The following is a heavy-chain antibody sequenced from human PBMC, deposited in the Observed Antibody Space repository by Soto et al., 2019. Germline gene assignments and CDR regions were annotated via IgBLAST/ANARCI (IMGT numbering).Heavy chain of an antibody. J-gene: IGHJ4*02. D-gene: IGHD4-17*01. CDR1: GGSISSYY. CDR3: ARTNLYGDYVFDY. Sequence: XXTLSLPFTVSGGSISSYYWRWIRQPPGKGLEWIGYIYYSGSTNYNPSLKSRVTISVDTSKNQFSLKLSSVNAADTAVYYCARTNLYGDYVFDYWGQGTLVTVSS. CDR2: IYYSGST. V-gene: IGHV4-59*08.